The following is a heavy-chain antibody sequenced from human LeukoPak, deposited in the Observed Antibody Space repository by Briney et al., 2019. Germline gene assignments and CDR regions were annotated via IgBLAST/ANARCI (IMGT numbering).Heavy chain of an antibody. CDR3: AKAAQEYYCGGDCYFDY. CDR1: GFMFSIYG. D-gene: IGHD2-21*02. Sequence: GGSLRLSCTASGFMFSIYGMHWVRQAPGKGLEWVALIWYDGSNKYYADSVKGRFTISRDNSKNTLYLQMNSLRAEDTAVYYCAKAAQEYYCGGDCYFDYWGQGTLVTVSS. V-gene: IGHV3-30*02. J-gene: IGHJ4*02. CDR2: IWYDGSNK.